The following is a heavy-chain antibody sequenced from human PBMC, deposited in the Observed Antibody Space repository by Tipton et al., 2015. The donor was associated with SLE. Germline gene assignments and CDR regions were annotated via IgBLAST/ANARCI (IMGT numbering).Heavy chain of an antibody. Sequence: GSLRLSCAASGFTFSSYSMNWVRQAPGKGLEWVSSISSSSSYIYYADSVKGRFTISRDNAKSSLYLQMNSLRAEDTAVYYCARLFEGYYYYMDVWGKGTTVTVSS. V-gene: IGHV3-21*01. D-gene: IGHD3-10*02. CDR1: GFTFSSYS. J-gene: IGHJ6*03. CDR2: ISSSSSYI. CDR3: ARLFEGYYYYMDV.